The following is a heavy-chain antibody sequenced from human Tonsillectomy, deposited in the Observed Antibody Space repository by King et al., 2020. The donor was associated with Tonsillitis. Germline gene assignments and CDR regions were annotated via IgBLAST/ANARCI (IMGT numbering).Heavy chain of an antibody. D-gene: IGHD1-26*01. V-gene: IGHV4-59*01. J-gene: IGHJ3*02. CDR3: ARDNSAGAIPWKAFDI. CDR1: GASSSSYY. CDR2: IYDSGST. Sequence: VQLQESGPGLVKPSETLSLTCTVSGASSSSYYWSWIRQPPGKGLEWIGYIYDSGSTNYNPSLKSRVTISIDTSKNQFSLKLSSVTAADTAVYYSARDNSAGAIPWKAFDIWGQGTMVTVSS.